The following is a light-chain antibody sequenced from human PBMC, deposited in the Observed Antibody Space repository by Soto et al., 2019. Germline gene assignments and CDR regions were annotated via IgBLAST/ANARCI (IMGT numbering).Light chain of an antibody. CDR3: AAWDDSLHMI. CDR1: SSNIGSNF. Sequence: QPVLTQPPSASGTPGQRVTVSCSGSSSNIGSNFVFWYQQLPGTAPKLLIYRNNQRPSGVPDRFSGSKSGTSASLALSGLRSEDEADYYCAAWDDSLHMIFGGGTKLTVL. V-gene: IGLV1-47*01. J-gene: IGLJ2*01. CDR2: RNN.